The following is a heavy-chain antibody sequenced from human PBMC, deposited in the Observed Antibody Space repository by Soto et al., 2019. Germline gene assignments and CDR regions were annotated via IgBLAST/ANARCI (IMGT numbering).Heavy chain of an antibody. CDR2: IYHSGST. D-gene: IGHD3-10*01. CDR1: GGSISSSNW. J-gene: IGHJ4*02. CDR3: ARRWGEGRVDY. Sequence: QVQLQESGPGLVKPSGTLSLTCAVSGGSISSSNWWSWVRQPPGKGLEWIGEIYHSGSTNYNPSRQGRGTISVDKSRNQFSLKLSSVTAADTAVYYCARRWGEGRVDYWGQGTLVTVSS. V-gene: IGHV4-4*02.